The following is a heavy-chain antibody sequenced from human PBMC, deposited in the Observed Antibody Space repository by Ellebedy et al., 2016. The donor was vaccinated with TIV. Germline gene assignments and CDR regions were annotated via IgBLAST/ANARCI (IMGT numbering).Heavy chain of an antibody. CDR3: AKDSTIFRVVIVINYGMDV. V-gene: IGHV3-23*01. D-gene: IGHD3-3*01. CDR2: ISGSGGST. Sequence: GGSLRLXCQASGFTFGSYAMSWVRQAPGKGLEGVSAISGSGGSTYYADSVKGRFTISRDNSKNTLYLQMNSLRAEDTAVYYCAKDSTIFRVVIVINYGMDVWGQGTTVTVSS. CDR1: GFTFGSYA. J-gene: IGHJ6*02.